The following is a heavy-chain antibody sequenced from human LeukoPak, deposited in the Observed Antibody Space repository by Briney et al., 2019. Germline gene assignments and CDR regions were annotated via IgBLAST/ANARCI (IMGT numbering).Heavy chain of an antibody. CDR2: INQDGSEK. CDR3: AGMGDYGGDAYDI. CDR1: GFTFSSYW. V-gene: IGHV3-7*01. Sequence: GGALRLSCAASGFTFSSYWMSWVRQAPGKGLEGVANINQDGSEKYYVDSVKGRFTISRDNAKNSLYLQMNSLRAEDTAIFYCAGMGDYGGDAYDIWGQGTMLTVSS. J-gene: IGHJ3*02. D-gene: IGHD4-17*01.